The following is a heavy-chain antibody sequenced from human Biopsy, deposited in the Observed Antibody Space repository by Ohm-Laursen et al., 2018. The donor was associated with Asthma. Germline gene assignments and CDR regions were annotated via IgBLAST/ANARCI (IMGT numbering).Heavy chain of an antibody. CDR3: AREGIAVAHFDY. CDR1: GFTFDDYA. CDR2: ISWNSGSI. V-gene: IGHV3-9*01. Sequence: PLRLSCAASGFTFDDYAMHWVRQAPGKGLEWVSGISWNSGSIGYADSAKGRFTISRDNSKNTLYLQMNSLRAEDTAVYYCAREGIAVAHFDYWGQGTLVTVSS. J-gene: IGHJ4*02. D-gene: IGHD6-19*01.